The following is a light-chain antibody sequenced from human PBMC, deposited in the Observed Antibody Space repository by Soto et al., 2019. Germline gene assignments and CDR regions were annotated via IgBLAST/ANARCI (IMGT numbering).Light chain of an antibody. CDR2: GAS. J-gene: IGKJ4*01. CDR1: QSVSTN. CDR3: QQYSNWPPLT. V-gene: IGKV3-15*01. Sequence: EIVMTQSPATLSVSPGERVTLSCRASQSVSTNLAWYQHKPGQAPSLLIYGASTRATGIPVRFSGSGSGTEFTLTISNLQSEDFVVYYCQQYSNWPPLTFGGGTKVEIK.